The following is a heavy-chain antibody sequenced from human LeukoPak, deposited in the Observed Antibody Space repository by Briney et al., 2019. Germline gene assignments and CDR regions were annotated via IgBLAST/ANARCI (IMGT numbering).Heavy chain of an antibody. D-gene: IGHD1-7*01. J-gene: IGHJ6*02. Sequence: SETLSLTCTVSGGSISSYCWSWIRQPPGKELEWIGYIYYSGSTNYNPSLKSRVTISVDTSKNQFSLKLSSVTAADTAVYYCARATTRPYYYYGMDVWGQGTTVTVSS. CDR1: GGSISSYC. V-gene: IGHV4-59*01. CDR3: ARATTRPYYYYGMDV. CDR2: IYYSGST.